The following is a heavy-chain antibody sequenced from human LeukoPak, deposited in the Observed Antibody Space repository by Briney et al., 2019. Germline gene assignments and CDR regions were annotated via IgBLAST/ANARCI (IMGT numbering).Heavy chain of an antibody. Sequence: GGSLRLSCAASGFTFSNSAMSWVRQAPGKGLEWVSTLSGSGITTYYADSVKGRFTISRDNSKNTLYLQMNSLRAEDTAVYYCAKGIYSSGWSYFDYWGHGILVTVSS. V-gene: IGHV3-23*01. D-gene: IGHD6-19*01. CDR3: AKGIYSSGWSYFDY. J-gene: IGHJ4*01. CDR1: GFTFSNSA. CDR2: LSGSGITT.